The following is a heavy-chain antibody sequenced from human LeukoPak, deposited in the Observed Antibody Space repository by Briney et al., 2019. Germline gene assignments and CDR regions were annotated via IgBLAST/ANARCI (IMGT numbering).Heavy chain of an antibody. Sequence: GGSLRLSCAASGFTFSSYGMHWVRQAPGKGLEWVAVIWYDGSNKYYADSVKGRFTISRDNSKNTLYLQMNSLRAEDTAVYYCARGSIAALPPLAEYFQHWGQGTLVTVSS. V-gene: IGHV3-33*01. CDR1: GFTFSSYG. J-gene: IGHJ1*01. D-gene: IGHD6-6*01. CDR3: ARGSIAALPPLAEYFQH. CDR2: IWYDGSNK.